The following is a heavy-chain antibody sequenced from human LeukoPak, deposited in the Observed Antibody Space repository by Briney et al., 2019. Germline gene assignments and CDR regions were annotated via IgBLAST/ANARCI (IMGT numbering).Heavy chain of an antibody. D-gene: IGHD3-10*01. V-gene: IGHV4-59*01. CDR1: GGSISSYY. J-gene: IGHJ4*02. Sequence: SETLSLTCTVSGGSISSYYWSWIRQPPGKGLEWIGYIYYSGSTNYNPSLKSRVTISVDTSKNQFSLKLSSVTAADTAVYYCARDPDGGFDYWGQGTLVTVSS. CDR2: IYYSGST. CDR3: ARDPDGGFDY.